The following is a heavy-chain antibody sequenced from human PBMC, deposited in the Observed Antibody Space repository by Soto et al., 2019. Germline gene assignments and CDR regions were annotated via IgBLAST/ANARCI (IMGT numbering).Heavy chain of an antibody. V-gene: IGHV3-23*01. CDR1: GFTFTNYD. Sequence: EVQMSESGGGLVQPGGSLRLSCAASGFTFTNYDVNWVRQTPGKGLEWVSSIGFGGDTYYADPVKGRFTISRDNCKTTLYLQMNSLRAEDTAVYYCARKSGQWLPYFDCWGQGTVVLVSS. CDR2: IGFGGDT. J-gene: IGHJ4*02. CDR3: ARKSGQWLPYFDC. D-gene: IGHD6-19*01.